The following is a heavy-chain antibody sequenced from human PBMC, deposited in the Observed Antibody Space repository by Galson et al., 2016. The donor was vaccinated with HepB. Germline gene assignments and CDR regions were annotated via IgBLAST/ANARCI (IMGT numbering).Heavy chain of an antibody. V-gene: IGHV3-43*01. D-gene: IGHD6-19*01. CDR2: ISWDSTNI. CDR1: GFSFDDYT. Sequence: SLRLSCAASGFSFDDYTMHWVRQPPGKGPEWVSLISWDSTNIDYADSVKGRFTISRDNSKNSLFLQMSSLRTEDTALYYCVKERDIGWYFDYWGQGTLVTVSS. CDR3: VKERDIGWYFDY. J-gene: IGHJ4*02.